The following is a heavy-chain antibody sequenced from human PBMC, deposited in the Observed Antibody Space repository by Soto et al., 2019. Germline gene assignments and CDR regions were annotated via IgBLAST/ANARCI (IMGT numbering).Heavy chain of an antibody. CDR2: ISYDGSNK. CDR1: GVTFSSYA. J-gene: IGHJ6*02. Sequence: GGSLRLSCAASGVTFSSYAMHWVRQAPGKGLEWVAVISYDGSNKYYADSVKGRFTISRDNSKNTLYLQMNSLRAEDTAVYYCARVLLTGYYRYYGMDVWGQGTTVTVSS. CDR3: ARVLLTGYYRYYGMDV. V-gene: IGHV3-30-3*01. D-gene: IGHD3-9*01.